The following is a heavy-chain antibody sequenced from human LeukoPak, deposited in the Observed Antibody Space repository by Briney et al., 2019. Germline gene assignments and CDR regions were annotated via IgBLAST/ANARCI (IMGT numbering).Heavy chain of an antibody. Sequence: ASVKVSCKASGYSLTTYAMNWVRQAPGQGLEWMGWINPNSGGTNYAQKFQGRVTMTRDTSISTAYMELSRLRSDDTAVYYCARGVYGGTQPEGYWGQGTLVTVSS. CDR1: GYSLTTYA. V-gene: IGHV1-2*02. CDR2: INPNSGGT. D-gene: IGHD4-23*01. CDR3: ARGVYGGTQPEGY. J-gene: IGHJ4*02.